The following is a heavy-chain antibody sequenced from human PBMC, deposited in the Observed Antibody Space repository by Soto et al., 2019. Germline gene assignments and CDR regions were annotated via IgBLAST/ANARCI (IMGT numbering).Heavy chain of an antibody. Sequence: QVQLQQWGAGLLKPSETLSLTCAVYGGSFSGYYWSWIRQPPGKGLEWIGEINHSGSTNYNPSLKSRVTISVDTSKNQFSLKLSSVTAADTAVYYCARDRVPTMVRGVIPRILGWFDPWGQGTLVTVSS. CDR2: INHSGST. D-gene: IGHD3-10*01. CDR3: ARDRVPTMVRGVIPRILGWFDP. CDR1: GGSFSGYY. J-gene: IGHJ5*02. V-gene: IGHV4-34*01.